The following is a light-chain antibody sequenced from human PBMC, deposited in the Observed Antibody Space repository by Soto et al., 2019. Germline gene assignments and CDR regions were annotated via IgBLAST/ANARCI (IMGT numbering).Light chain of an antibody. CDR1: QSIRTY. Sequence: DIPMTQSPSSLSASVGDRVTLTCRASQSIRTYLNWYQQKPGKAPKLLIYTASSLQSGVPSRFSGSGSGTDFNLTISSLQPEDFATYHCQQSYSTPLTFGGGTKVEIK. V-gene: IGKV1-39*01. CDR2: TAS. CDR3: QQSYSTPLT. J-gene: IGKJ4*01.